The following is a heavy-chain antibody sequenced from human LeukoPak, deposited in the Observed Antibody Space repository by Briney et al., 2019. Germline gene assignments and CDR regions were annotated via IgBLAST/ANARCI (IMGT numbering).Heavy chain of an antibody. CDR2: ISYDGSNK. CDR3: ARGAYYYED. CDR1: GFTFSSYG. V-gene: IGHV3-30*03. Sequence: GGSLRLSCAASGFTFSSYGMHWVRQAPGKGLEWVAVISYDGSNKYYADSVKGRFTISRDNAKNSLYLQMNSLRAEDTAVYYCARGAYYYEDWGQGTLVTVSS. J-gene: IGHJ4*02. D-gene: IGHD3-22*01.